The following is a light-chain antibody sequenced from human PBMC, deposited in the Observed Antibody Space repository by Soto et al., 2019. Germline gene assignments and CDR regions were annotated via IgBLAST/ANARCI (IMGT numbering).Light chain of an antibody. J-gene: IGKJ5*01. Sequence: ENVFTQSPGTLSLSPVERATLSCRASQSVGTYLAWYQQKPGQAPRLLIYGASNRATGIPARFSGSGSGTEFTLTISSLQSEDFAVYFCQTVDKWPLFGQGTRLEIK. CDR3: QTVDKWPL. CDR2: GAS. V-gene: IGKV3-11*01. CDR1: QSVGTY.